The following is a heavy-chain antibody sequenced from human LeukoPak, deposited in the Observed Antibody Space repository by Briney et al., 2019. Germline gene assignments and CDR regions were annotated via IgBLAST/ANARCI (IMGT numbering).Heavy chain of an antibody. D-gene: IGHD2-2*02. Sequence: ASVKVSCKASGYTFTSYDINWVRQATGQGLEWMGWMNPNSGNTGYAQKFQGRVTMTRNTSISTAYMELSSLRSEDTAVYYCARGRRKDIVVVPAAIKDNWLDPWGQGTLVTVSS. CDR2: MNPNSGNT. J-gene: IGHJ5*02. V-gene: IGHV1-8*01. CDR1: GYTFTSYD. CDR3: ARGRRKDIVVVPAAIKDNWLDP.